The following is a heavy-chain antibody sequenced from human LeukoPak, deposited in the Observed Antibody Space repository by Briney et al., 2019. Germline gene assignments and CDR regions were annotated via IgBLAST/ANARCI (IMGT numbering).Heavy chain of an antibody. Sequence: PGGSLRLSCAASGFTFSTYAMSWVRQAPGKGLEWVSGIKSGGDSTFYAHSVKGRFTISRDNSKITLYLQLISLRGEDTAVYHCAKEAGDGWSYFDFWGQGTLVTVSS. CDR2: IKSGGDST. V-gene: IGHV3-23*01. CDR1: GFTFSTYA. J-gene: IGHJ4*02. CDR3: AKEAGDGWSYFDF. D-gene: IGHD6-19*01.